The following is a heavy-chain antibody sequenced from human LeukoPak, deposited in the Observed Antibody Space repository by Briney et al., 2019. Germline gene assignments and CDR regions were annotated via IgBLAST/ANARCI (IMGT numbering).Heavy chain of an antibody. CDR1: GYTFTGYY. CDR2: INPHSGGT. V-gene: IGHV1-2*02. CDR3: ARDVGEYCSSTNCYASHY. Sequence: ASVKVSCKASGYTFTGYYIHWVRQAPGQGLEWMGWINPHSGGTNYAQKFQGGVTMTRDTSITTAYMELSSLRSDDTAVYYCARDVGEYCSSTNCYASHYWGRGTLVTVSS. J-gene: IGHJ4*02. D-gene: IGHD2-2*01.